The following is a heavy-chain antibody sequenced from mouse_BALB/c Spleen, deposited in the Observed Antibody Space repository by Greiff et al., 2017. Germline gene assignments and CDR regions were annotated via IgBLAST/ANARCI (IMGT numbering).Heavy chain of an antibody. CDR3: ARKAYYRSSYYAMDY. J-gene: IGHJ4*01. CDR2: ISTYSGNT. D-gene: IGHD2-14*01. CDR1: GYTFTDYA. Sequence: QVQLQQSGPELVRPGVSVKISCKGSGYTFTDYAMHWVKQSHAKSLEWIGVISTYSGNTNYNQKFKGKATMTVDKSSSTAYMELARLTSEDSAIYYCARKAYYRSSYYAMDYWGQGTSVTVSS. V-gene: IGHV1-67*01.